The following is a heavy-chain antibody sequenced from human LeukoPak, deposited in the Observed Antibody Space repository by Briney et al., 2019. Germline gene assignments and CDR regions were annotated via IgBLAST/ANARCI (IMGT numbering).Heavy chain of an antibody. CDR3: AREVPYDTSVYYQPFDY. CDR2: ISACNGNT. D-gene: IGHD3-22*01. V-gene: IGHV1-18*01. Sequence: ASVKVSCKASGYTFTSYGIDWVRQAPGQGLEWMGWISACNGNTNYAQKLQGRVTMTTDTSTSTAYMELRSLRSDDTAVYYCAREVPYDTSVYYQPFDYWGQGTLVTVSS. J-gene: IGHJ4*02. CDR1: GYTFTSYG.